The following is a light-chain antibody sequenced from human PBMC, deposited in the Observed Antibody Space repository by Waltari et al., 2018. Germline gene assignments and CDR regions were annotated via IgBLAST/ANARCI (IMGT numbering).Light chain of an antibody. CDR3: QQYGSSPPFT. V-gene: IGKV3-20*01. J-gene: IGKJ2*01. CDR2: GAS. Sequence: EIVLTQSPGTLSLSPGERVTLPCRASQSISSSFLAGYRQKPGQAPSLLIHGASSRATGIPDGFSGSGSGTDFTLTISRLEPEDFAVYYCQQYGSSPPFTFGQGTKLEI. CDR1: QSISSSF.